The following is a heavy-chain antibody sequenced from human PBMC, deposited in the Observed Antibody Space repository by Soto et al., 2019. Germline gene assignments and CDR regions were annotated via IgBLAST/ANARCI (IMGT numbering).Heavy chain of an antibody. Sequence: SETLSLTCTVSGGSISNYYWTWIRQPPGKGLEWIGYIYYSGSTNYNPSLKSRVTISVDTSKNQFSLKLSSVTAADTAVYYCARVGDRAMAVSDWGQGTLVTVSS. D-gene: IGHD5-18*01. J-gene: IGHJ4*02. CDR3: ARVGDRAMAVSD. V-gene: IGHV4-59*08. CDR1: GGSISNYY. CDR2: IYYSGST.